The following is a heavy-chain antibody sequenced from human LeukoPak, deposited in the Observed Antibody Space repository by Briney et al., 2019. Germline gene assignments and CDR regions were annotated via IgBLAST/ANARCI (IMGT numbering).Heavy chain of an antibody. CDR1: GGSFSGYY. D-gene: IGHD6-13*01. J-gene: IGHJ5*02. CDR2: INHSGST. Sequence: SETLSLTCAVYGGSFSGYYWSWIRQPPGKGLEWIGEINHSGSTNYNPSLKSRVTISVDTSKNQFSLKLSSVTAADTAVYYCAREQQLAVFPINWFDPWGQGTRVTVSS. CDR3: AREQQLAVFPINWFDP. V-gene: IGHV4-34*01.